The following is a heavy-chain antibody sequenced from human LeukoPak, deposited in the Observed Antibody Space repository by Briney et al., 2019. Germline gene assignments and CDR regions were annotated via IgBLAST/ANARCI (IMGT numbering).Heavy chain of an antibody. Sequence: GGSLRLSCAASGFTFSSYWMSWVRQAPGKGLEWVANIKQDGSEKYCVDSVKGRFTISRDNAKNSLYLQMNSLRAEDTAVYYCARDRGAGNIVVVPAAIPWFDPWGQGTLVTVSS. CDR1: GFTFSSYW. D-gene: IGHD2-2*01. J-gene: IGHJ5*02. CDR2: IKQDGSEK. CDR3: ARDRGAGNIVVVPAAIPWFDP. V-gene: IGHV3-7*01.